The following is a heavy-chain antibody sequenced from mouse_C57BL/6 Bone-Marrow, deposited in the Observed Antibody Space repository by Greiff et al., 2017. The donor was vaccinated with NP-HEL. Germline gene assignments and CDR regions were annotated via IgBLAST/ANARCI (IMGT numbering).Heavy chain of an antibody. V-gene: IGHV3-8*01. Sequence: EVKLQESGPGLAKPSQPLSLPCSVTGYSITSDYWNWIRKFPGNNLEYMGYLSYSGSTYYNPSLKSRISITRDTSKNQYYLQLNSGTTEDTATYYCSRFDGYLYAMDYWGQGTSVTVSS. D-gene: IGHD2-3*01. CDR3: SRFDGYLYAMDY. CDR1: GYSITSDY. J-gene: IGHJ4*01. CDR2: LSYSGST.